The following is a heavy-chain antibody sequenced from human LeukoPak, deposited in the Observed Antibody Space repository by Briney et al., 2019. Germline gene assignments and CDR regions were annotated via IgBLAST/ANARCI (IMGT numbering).Heavy chain of an antibody. V-gene: IGHV3-30-3*01. Sequence: PGRSLRLSCAASGFTFSSYAMHWVRQAPGKGLEWVAVISYDGSNKYNADSVKGRFTISRDNSKNTLYLQMNSLRAEDTAVYYCARDQGGWGQGTLVTVSS. D-gene: IGHD1-26*01. J-gene: IGHJ4*02. CDR3: ARDQGG. CDR2: ISYDGSNK. CDR1: GFTFSSYA.